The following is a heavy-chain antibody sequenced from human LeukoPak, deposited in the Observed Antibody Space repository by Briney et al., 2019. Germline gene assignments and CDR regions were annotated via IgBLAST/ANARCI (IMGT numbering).Heavy chain of an antibody. J-gene: IGHJ5*02. Sequence: GGSLRLSCAASGFTFSSYSMNWVRQAPRKGLEWVSSISSSSSYIYYADSVKGRFTISSDNAKNSLYLQMNSLRAEDTAVYYCARDPLVGATNWFDPWGQGTLVTVSS. CDR3: ARDPLVGATNWFDP. CDR1: GFTFSSYS. CDR2: ISSSSSYI. V-gene: IGHV3-21*01. D-gene: IGHD1-26*01.